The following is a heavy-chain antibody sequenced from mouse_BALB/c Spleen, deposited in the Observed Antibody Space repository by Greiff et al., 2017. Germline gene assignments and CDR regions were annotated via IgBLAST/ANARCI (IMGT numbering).Heavy chain of an antibody. Sequence: VQLQQSGAELVKPGASVKLSCKASGYTFTSYWMHWVKQRPGQGLEWIGEINPSNGRTNYNEKFKSKATLTVDKSSSTAYMQLSSLTSEDSAVYYCAPYYYGSRSYAMDYWGQGTSVTVSS. V-gene: IGHV1S81*02. CDR1: GYTFTSYW. J-gene: IGHJ4*01. CDR2: INPSNGRT. D-gene: IGHD1-1*01. CDR3: APYYYGSRSYAMDY.